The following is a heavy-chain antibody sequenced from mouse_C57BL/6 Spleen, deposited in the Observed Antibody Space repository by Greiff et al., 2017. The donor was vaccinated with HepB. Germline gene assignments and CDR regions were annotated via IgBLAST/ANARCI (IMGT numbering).Heavy chain of an antibody. D-gene: IGHD2-2*01. V-gene: IGHV1-82*01. CDR2: IYPGDGDT. Sequence: QVQLQQSGPELVKPGASVKISCKASGYAFSSSWMNWVKQRPGKGLEWIGRIYPGDGDTNYNGKFKGKATLTADKSSSTAYMQLSSLTSEDSAVYFCVHYGYDVDYAMDYWGQGTSVTVSS. J-gene: IGHJ4*01. CDR1: GYAFSSSW. CDR3: VHYGYDVDYAMDY.